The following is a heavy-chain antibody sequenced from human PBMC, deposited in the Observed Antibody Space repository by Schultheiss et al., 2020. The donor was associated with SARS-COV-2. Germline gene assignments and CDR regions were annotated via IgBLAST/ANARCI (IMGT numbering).Heavy chain of an antibody. D-gene: IGHD3-10*01. CDR2: IIPILGIA. Sequence: GGSLRLSCKASGGTFSSYTISWVRQAPGQGLEWMGRIIPILGIANYAQKFQGRVTITADKSTSTAYMELSSLRSEDTAVYYCARDWGFGELSKHGMDVWGQGTTVTVSS. V-gene: IGHV1-69*04. CDR3: ARDWGFGELSKHGMDV. CDR1: GGTFSSYT. J-gene: IGHJ6*02.